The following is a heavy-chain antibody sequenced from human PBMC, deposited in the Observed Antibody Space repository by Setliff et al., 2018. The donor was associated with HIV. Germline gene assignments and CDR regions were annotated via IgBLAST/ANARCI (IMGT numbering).Heavy chain of an antibody. CDR1: GYTFTNFW. CDR2: IYPSDSDS. J-gene: IGHJ6*03. V-gene: IGHV5-51*01. CDR3: ARHTRGLGFFEWLSPTYHYFHYMDV. D-gene: IGHD3-3*01. Sequence: PGESLKISCKGSGYTFTNFWIGWVRQVPGKGLEWMGFIYPSDSDSKYSPSFQDQVTISVDKSINTAYLHWHGLRASDTATYYCARHTRGLGFFEWLSPTYHYFHYMDVWGNGTTVTVSS.